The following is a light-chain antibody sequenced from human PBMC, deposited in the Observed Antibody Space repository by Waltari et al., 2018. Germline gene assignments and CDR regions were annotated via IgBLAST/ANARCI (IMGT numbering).Light chain of an antibody. V-gene: IGLV2-14*01. CDR3: SSYTSSSNVV. CDR2: EVS. J-gene: IGLJ2*01. Sequence: QSALTQPASAAGSPGQSITISCTGTTSDAGGYNYVSWYQQHPGQSPKLMIYEVSNRPSGVSNRFSGSKSGNTASLTISGLQAEDEADYYCSSYTSSSNVVFGGGTKLTVL. CDR1: TSDAGGYNY.